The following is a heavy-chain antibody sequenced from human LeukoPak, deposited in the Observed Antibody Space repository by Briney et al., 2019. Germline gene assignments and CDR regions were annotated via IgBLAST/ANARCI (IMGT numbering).Heavy chain of an antibody. J-gene: IGHJ4*02. CDR2: IYYSGST. D-gene: IGHD3-10*01. Sequence: SETLSLTCTVSGGSISSYYWSWIRQPPGKGLEWIGYIYYSGSTNYNPSLKSRVTISVDTSKNQFSLKLSSVTAADAAVYYCARLIPYYYGSGSYLDYWGQGTLVTVSS. V-gene: IGHV4-59*08. CDR1: GGSISSYY. CDR3: ARLIPYYYGSGSYLDY.